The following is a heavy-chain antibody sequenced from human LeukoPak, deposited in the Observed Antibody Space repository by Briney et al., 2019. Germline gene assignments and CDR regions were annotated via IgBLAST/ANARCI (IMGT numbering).Heavy chain of an antibody. J-gene: IGHJ6*03. V-gene: IGHV5-51*01. CDR1: GYSFTSYW. Sequence: GESLKISCKGSGYSFTSYWIGWVRQMPGKGLEWMGIINPDDSDTRYSPSFQGQVTMSADKSTSTAFLQWSSLKASDTAMYYCARRRIAVAGTDYYYYMDVWGKGTTVTVSS. CDR3: ARRRIAVAGTDYYYYMDV. D-gene: IGHD6-19*01. CDR2: INPDDSDT.